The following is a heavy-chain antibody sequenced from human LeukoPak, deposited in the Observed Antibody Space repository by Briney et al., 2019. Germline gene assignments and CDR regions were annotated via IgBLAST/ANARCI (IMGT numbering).Heavy chain of an antibody. CDR3: AREKASATGATDYDY. Sequence: PGGSLRLSCAASEFTFSSYEMNWVRQAPGKGLEWIAYISGSGSTIFYADSVKGRFTISRDNAKNSLFLQMNSLRAGDTAIYYCAREKASATGATDYDYWGQGTLVTVSS. V-gene: IGHV3-48*03. CDR2: ISGSGSTI. CDR1: EFTFSSYE. D-gene: IGHD1-1*01. J-gene: IGHJ4*02.